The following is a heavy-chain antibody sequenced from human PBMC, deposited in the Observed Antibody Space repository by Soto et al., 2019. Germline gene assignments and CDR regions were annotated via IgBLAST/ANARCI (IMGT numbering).Heavy chain of an antibody. D-gene: IGHD5-18*01. CDR3: ARVDTAMARNYFDY. V-gene: IGHV1-69*01. J-gene: IGHJ4*02. Sequence: QVQLVQSGAEVKKPGSSVKVSCKASGGTFSSYAISWVRQAPGQGLEWMGGIIPIFGTANYARKFQGRVTITADESTSTAYMGLSSLRSEDTAVYYCARVDTAMARNYFDYWGQGTLVTVSS. CDR2: IIPIFGTA. CDR1: GGTFSSYA.